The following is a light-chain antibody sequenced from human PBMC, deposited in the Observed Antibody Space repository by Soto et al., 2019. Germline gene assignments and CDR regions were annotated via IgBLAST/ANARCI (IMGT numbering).Light chain of an antibody. CDR2: GAS. CDR3: QEHDT. J-gene: IGKJ4*01. Sequence: IGLTQSPGTLSLSPGERATLSCRASQSVSRSYLAWYQQNPGPAPRLLIYGASSRATGIPGRFRGSGSATDFTLTISRVGPKGFAVYSCQEHDTFGGGTKVEIK. V-gene: IGKV3-20*01. CDR1: QSVSRSY.